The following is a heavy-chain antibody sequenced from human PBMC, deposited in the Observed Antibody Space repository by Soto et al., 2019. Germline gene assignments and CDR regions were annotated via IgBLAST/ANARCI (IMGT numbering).Heavy chain of an antibody. J-gene: IGHJ4*02. V-gene: IGHV3-21*01. CDR2: INGRSNYK. Sequence: WWSLRLSCLASVFALTTYTMNWFRQGPGTGLEWVSSINGRSNYKYYSDSVKGRFTVSRDNAQNSLFLQMSRLGPEDTAVYYCVREDGVVGASSAFDSWGQGTLVTVSS. CDR1: VFALTTYT. CDR3: VREDGVVGASSAFDS. D-gene: IGHD1-26*01.